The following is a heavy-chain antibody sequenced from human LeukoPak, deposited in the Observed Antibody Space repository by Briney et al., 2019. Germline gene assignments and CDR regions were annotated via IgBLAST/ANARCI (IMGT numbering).Heavy chain of an antibody. CDR2: ISPDGNSD. CDR1: GFTFSSFG. CDR3: AKINNYDDY. Sequence: GRSLRLSCAASGFTFSSFGIHWVRQAPGMGLEWVAAISPDGNSDYYTDSVKGRFTVSRDNSKNMIYLQMNSLRGEDSAVYYCAKINNYDDYWGQGTLVTVS. V-gene: IGHV3-30*18. D-gene: IGHD3-22*01. J-gene: IGHJ4*02.